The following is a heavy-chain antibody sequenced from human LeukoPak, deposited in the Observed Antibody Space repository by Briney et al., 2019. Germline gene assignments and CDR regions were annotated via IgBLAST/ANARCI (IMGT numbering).Heavy chain of an antibody. D-gene: IGHD5-12*01. Sequence: KPSETLSLTCTVSGGSISSSSYYWGWIRQPPGKGLEWIGSIYYSGSTYYNPSLKSRVTMSVDTSKNQFSLKLSSVTAADTAVYYCARASEVAPFDYWGQGTLVTVSS. CDR1: GGSISSSSYY. J-gene: IGHJ4*02. V-gene: IGHV4-39*07. CDR3: ARASEVAPFDY. CDR2: IYYSGST.